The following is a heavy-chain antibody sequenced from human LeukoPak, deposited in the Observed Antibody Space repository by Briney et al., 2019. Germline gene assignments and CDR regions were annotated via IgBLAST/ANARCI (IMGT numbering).Heavy chain of an antibody. J-gene: IGHJ6*03. V-gene: IGHV4-39*07. D-gene: IGHD3-16*01. Sequence: SETLSLTCTVSGDSVSSSNYYWAWIRQPPGKGLEWIGNIYYSGSTYYNPSLKSRLTISVDTSKNQFSLKLSSVTAADTAVYYCARETSQKGAHYMDVWGKGTTITISS. CDR2: IYYSGST. CDR3: ARETSQKGAHYMDV. CDR1: GDSVSSSNYY.